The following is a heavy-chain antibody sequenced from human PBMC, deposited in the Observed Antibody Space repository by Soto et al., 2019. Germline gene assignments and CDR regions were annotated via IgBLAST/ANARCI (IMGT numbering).Heavy chain of an antibody. J-gene: IGHJ6*02. CDR1: GFTFSSYG. D-gene: IGHD6-13*01. V-gene: IGHV3-33*01. CDR2: IWYDGSNK. Sequence: GGSLRLACAASGFTFSSYGMHGVRQAPGKGLEWVAGIWYDGSNKYYADSVKGRFTISRDNSKNTLYLQMNSLRAEDTAVYYCAREGQQLVLYYYYGMDVWGQGTTVTVSS. CDR3: AREGQQLVLYYYYGMDV.